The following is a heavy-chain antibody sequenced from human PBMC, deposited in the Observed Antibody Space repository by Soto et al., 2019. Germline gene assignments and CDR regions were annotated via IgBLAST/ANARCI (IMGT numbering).Heavy chain of an antibody. Sequence: PSETLSLTCTVSGGSISSYYWSWIRQPPGKGLEWIGYIYYSGSTNYNPSHKSRVTISVDTSKNQFFLKLSSVTAADTAVYYCARTYDSSGYPFDYWGQGTLVTVS. CDR3: ARTYDSSGYPFDY. V-gene: IGHV4-59*01. J-gene: IGHJ4*02. CDR2: IYYSGST. CDR1: GGSISSYY. D-gene: IGHD3-22*01.